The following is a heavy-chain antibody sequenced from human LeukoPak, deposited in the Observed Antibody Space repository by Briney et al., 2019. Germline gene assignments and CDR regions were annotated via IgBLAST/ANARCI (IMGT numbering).Heavy chain of an antibody. CDR3: ARDLRQLAHNWFDP. J-gene: IGHJ5*02. D-gene: IGHD6-6*01. CDR2: INSNSGGT. V-gene: IGHV1-2*02. Sequence: ASVKVSCKASGYTFTGYYMHWVRQAPGQGLEWMGWINSNSGGTNYAQKFQGRVTMTRDTSISTAYMELSRLRSDDTAVYYCARDLRQLAHNWFDPWGQGTLVTVSS. CDR1: GYTFTGYY.